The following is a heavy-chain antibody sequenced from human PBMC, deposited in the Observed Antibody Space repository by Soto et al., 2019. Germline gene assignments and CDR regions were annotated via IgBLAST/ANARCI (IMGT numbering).Heavy chain of an antibody. J-gene: IGHJ4*02. Sequence: GGSLRLSCAASGFTFSSYAMSWVRQAPGKGLEWVSAISGSGGSTYYADSVKGRFTISRDNSKNTLYLQMNSLRAEDTAVYYCAKDGPYYYDSSGYYHHDYWGQGTLVTVSS. CDR3: AKDGPYYYDSSGYYHHDY. CDR2: ISGSGGST. D-gene: IGHD3-22*01. V-gene: IGHV3-23*01. CDR1: GFTFSSYA.